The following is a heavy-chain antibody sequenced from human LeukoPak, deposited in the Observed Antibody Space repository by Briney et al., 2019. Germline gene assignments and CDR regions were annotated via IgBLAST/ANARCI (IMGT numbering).Heavy chain of an antibody. CDR1: GFIFNNYA. D-gene: IGHD6-19*01. V-gene: IGHV3-9*01. Sequence: GRSLRLSCAGSGFIFNNYAMHWVRQPPGKGLEWVSGISWNSGTIDYADSVRGRFIISRDNAKNSLYLQMDSLRVEDTAFYYCAKDNRRHYTSGPNPDSLHWGQGALVTVSS. CDR2: ISWNSGTI. CDR3: AKDNRRHYTSGPNPDSLH. J-gene: IGHJ4*02.